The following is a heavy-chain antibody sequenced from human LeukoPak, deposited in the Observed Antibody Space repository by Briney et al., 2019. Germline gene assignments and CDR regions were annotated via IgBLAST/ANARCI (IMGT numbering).Heavy chain of an antibody. J-gene: IGHJ4*02. D-gene: IGHD3/OR15-3a*01. Sequence: SETLSLTCTVSGGSISNKYWSWIRQPPGKGLEWIGYIYYSGSTNYNPSLKSRVTILVDTSKNQFSLRLTSVTAADTAVYYCARQTGSGLFILPGGQGTLVTVSS. CDR1: GGSISNKY. CDR2: IYYSGST. V-gene: IGHV4-59*08. CDR3: ARQTGSGLFILP.